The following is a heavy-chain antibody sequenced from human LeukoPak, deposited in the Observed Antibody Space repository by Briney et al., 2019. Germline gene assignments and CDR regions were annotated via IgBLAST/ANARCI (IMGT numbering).Heavy chain of an antibody. J-gene: IGHJ4*02. Sequence: SETLSLTCTVSGGSISSSSYYWGWIRQPPGKGLEWIGSIYYSGSTYYNPSLKNRVTISVDTSKNQFSLKLSSVTAADTAVYYCARANMVRGDPYFDYWGQGTLVTVSS. CDR3: ARANMVRGDPYFDY. CDR2: IYYSGST. CDR1: GGSISSSSYY. D-gene: IGHD3-10*01. V-gene: IGHV4-39*01.